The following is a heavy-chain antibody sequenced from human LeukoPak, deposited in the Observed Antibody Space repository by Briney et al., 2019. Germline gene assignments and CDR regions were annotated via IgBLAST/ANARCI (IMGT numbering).Heavy chain of an antibody. Sequence: PGGTLRLSCAASGFTSSTYSMNWVRQAPGKGLEWVSYISNNGNTIYYADPVKGRFTISRDNAKNSLYLQMNSLRAEDTAVYYCARDHTPLEAAPRDGVFDYWGQGTLVTVSS. CDR1: GFTSSTYS. CDR3: ARDHTPLEAAPRDGVFDY. CDR2: ISNNGNTI. V-gene: IGHV3-48*04. J-gene: IGHJ4*02. D-gene: IGHD6-13*01.